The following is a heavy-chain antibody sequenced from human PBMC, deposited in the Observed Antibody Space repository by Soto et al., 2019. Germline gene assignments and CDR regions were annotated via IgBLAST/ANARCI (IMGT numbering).Heavy chain of an antibody. Sequence: EVQLLESGGGLVQPGGSLRLSCAASGFTFSTYAMSWVRQAPGKGLEWVSAISGSGDTTYYANSVKGRFTISRDNXXXXXXXXXXXXXXXXXXXXXXXXXXXXXXDYWGQGTLVTVSS. CDR3: XXXXXXXXDY. V-gene: IGHV3-23*01. CDR2: ISGSGDTT. J-gene: IGHJ4*02. CDR1: GFTFSTYA.